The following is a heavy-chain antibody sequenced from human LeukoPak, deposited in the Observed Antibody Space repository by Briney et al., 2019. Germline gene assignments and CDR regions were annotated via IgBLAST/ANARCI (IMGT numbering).Heavy chain of an antibody. CDR2: ISSSSSYI. CDR3: AAAPKGQWLEGY. V-gene: IGHV3-21*01. J-gene: IGHJ4*02. D-gene: IGHD6-19*01. Sequence: PGGSLRLSCAASGFTFSTYEMNWVRQAPGKGLEWVSSISSSSSYIYYADSVKGRFTISRDNAKNSLYLQMNSLRAEDTAVYYCAAAPKGQWLEGYWGQGTLVTVSS. CDR1: GFTFSTYE.